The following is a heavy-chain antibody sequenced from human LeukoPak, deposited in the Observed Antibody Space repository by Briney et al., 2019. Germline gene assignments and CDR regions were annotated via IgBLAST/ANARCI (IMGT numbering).Heavy chain of an antibody. CDR3: AREIVEAAAGIYAFDI. D-gene: IGHD6-13*01. CDR1: GGSISSYY. Sequence: SETLSLTCTVSGGSISSYYWGWIRQPPGKGLEWIGSIYYSGSTYYNPSLKSRVTISVDTSKNQFSLKLSSVTAADTAVYYCAREIVEAAAGIYAFDIWGQGTMVTVSS. J-gene: IGHJ3*02. V-gene: IGHV4-39*07. CDR2: IYYSGST.